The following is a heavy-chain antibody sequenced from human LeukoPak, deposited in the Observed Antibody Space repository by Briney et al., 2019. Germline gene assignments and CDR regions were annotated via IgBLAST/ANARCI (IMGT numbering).Heavy chain of an antibody. J-gene: IGHJ5*02. CDR3: AKDRSLAVPFDP. CDR2: IRYDGSNK. CDR1: GFTFSSYA. Sequence: GGSLRLSCAASGFTFSSYAMHWVLQAPGKGLEWVAFIRYDGSNKYYADSVKGRFTISRDNSKNTLYLQMNSLRAEDTAVYYCAKDRSLAVPFDPWGQGTLVTVSS. D-gene: IGHD6-19*01. V-gene: IGHV3-30*02.